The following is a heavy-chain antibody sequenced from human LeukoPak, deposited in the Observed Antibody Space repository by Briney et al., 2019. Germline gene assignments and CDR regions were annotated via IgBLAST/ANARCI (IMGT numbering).Heavy chain of an antibody. J-gene: IGHJ3*02. CDR2: IYTSGST. CDR1: GGSISSYY. V-gene: IGHV4-4*07. Sequence: SETLSLTCTVSGGSISSYYWSWIRQPAGKGLEWIGRIYTSGSTNYNPSLKSRVTISVDTSKNQFSLKLSSVTAADTAVYYCASIYCSSTSCDAFDIWGQGTMVTVSS. D-gene: IGHD2-2*01. CDR3: ASIYCSSTSCDAFDI.